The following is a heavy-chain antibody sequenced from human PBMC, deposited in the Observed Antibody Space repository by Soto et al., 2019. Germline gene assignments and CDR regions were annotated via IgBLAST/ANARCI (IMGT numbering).Heavy chain of an antibody. J-gene: IGHJ4*02. D-gene: IGHD3-3*01. CDR2: INHSGST. CDR3: ARLPRFLEWFRRSYYFDY. V-gene: IGHV4-34*01. Sequence: KASETLSLTCAVYGGSFSGYYWSWIRQPPGKGLEWIGEINHSGSTNYNPSLKSRVTISVDTSKNQFSLKLSSVTAADTAVYYCARLPRFLEWFRRSYYFDYWGQGTLVTVSS. CDR1: GGSFSGYY.